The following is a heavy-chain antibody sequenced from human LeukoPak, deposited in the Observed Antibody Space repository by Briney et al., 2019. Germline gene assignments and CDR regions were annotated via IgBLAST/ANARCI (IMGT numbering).Heavy chain of an antibody. V-gene: IGHV3-23*01. Sequence: GGSLRLSCAASGFTFSSYAMSWVRQAPGKGLEGVSAISGSGGSTYYADTVKGRFTISRDNAKNTLYLQMNSLRAEDTAVYYCASSTRAVAGNFDYWGQGTLVTVSS. CDR3: ASSTRAVAGNFDY. CDR1: GFTFSSYA. CDR2: ISGSGGST. D-gene: IGHD6-19*01. J-gene: IGHJ4*02.